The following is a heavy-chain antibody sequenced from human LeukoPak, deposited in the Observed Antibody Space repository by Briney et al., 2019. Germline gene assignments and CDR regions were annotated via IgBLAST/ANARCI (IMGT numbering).Heavy chain of an antibody. D-gene: IGHD3-10*01. CDR3: ARHLVLVRGGIDY. CDR2: IYYSGST. Sequence: NTSETLSLTCTVSGGSISSTSYYWGWIRQPPGKGLDWIGSIYYSGSTYYNPSLKRRVTISVDTSKNQFSLKLSSVTAADTAVYYCARHLVLVRGGIDYWGQGTLVTVSS. J-gene: IGHJ4*02. CDR1: GGSISSTSYY. V-gene: IGHV4-39*01.